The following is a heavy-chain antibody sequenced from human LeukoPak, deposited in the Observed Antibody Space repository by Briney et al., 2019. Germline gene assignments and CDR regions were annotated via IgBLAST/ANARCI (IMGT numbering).Heavy chain of an antibody. J-gene: IGHJ3*02. CDR2: IYTSGST. V-gene: IGHV4-61*02. D-gene: IGHD2-8*01. CDR1: GGSISSGSYY. CDR3: ALLGYCTNGVCYPEGAFDI. Sequence: SETLSLTCTVSGGSISSGSYYWSWIRQPAGKGLEWIGRIYTSGSTNYNPSLKSRVTISVDTSKNQFSLKLSSVTAADTAVYYCALLGYCTNGVCYPEGAFDIWGQGTMVTVSS.